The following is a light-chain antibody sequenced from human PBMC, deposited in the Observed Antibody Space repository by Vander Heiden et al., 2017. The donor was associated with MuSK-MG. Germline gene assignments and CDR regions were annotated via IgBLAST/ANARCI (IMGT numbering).Light chain of an antibody. CDR1: QSVSSY. CDR3: HERSDWAPW. J-gene: IGKJ5*01. CDR2: DAS. V-gene: IGKV3-11*01. Sequence: DIVLPQPPATLSLSPGQRAILSCRASQSVSSYLAWYQQKPGQAPRLLIYDASNRATGIPARFSGSGSGTDFTLTISSLEPEHFAVYYCHERSDWAPWFGQGTQPE.